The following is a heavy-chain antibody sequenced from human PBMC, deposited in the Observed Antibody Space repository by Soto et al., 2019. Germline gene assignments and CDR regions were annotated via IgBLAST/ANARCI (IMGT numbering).Heavy chain of an antibody. V-gene: IGHV3-9*01. J-gene: IGHJ4*02. Sequence: ESGGGLVQPGRSLRLSCAASGFTFDDYAMHWVRQAPGKGLEWVSGISWNSGSIGYADSVKGRFTISRDNAKNSLYLQMNSLRAEDTALYYCAKDSGVTAVAGDFDYWGQGTLVTVSS. CDR1: GFTFDDYA. CDR3: AKDSGVTAVAGDFDY. CDR2: ISWNSGSI. D-gene: IGHD6-19*01.